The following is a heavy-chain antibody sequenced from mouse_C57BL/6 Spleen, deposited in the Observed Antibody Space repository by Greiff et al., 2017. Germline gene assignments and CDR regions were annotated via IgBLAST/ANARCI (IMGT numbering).Heavy chain of an antibody. CDR3: ARELGRGGYAMDY. D-gene: IGHD4-1*01. CDR2: INPRDGST. V-gene: IGHV1-85*01. Sequence: QVQLQQSGPELVKPGASVKLSCKASGYTFTSYDINWVKQRPGQGLEWIGWINPRDGSTKYNEKFKGKATLTVATSSSTAYMELHSLTSEDSAVYFCARELGRGGYAMDYWGQGTSVTVSS. CDR1: GYTFTSYD. J-gene: IGHJ4*01.